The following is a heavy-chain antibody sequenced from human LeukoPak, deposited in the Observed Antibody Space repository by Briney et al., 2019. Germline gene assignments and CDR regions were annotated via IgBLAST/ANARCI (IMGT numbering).Heavy chain of an antibody. CDR2: ISYDGSNK. J-gene: IGHJ4*02. Sequence: GGSLRFSCAASGFTFSSYGMHGVRQAPGKGLEWVAVISYDGSNKYYADSVKGRFTISRDNSKNTLYLQMNSLRAEDTAVYYCAKEVGGDFDYWGQGTLVTVSS. CDR1: GFTFSSYG. D-gene: IGHD6-19*01. V-gene: IGHV3-30*18. CDR3: AKEVGGDFDY.